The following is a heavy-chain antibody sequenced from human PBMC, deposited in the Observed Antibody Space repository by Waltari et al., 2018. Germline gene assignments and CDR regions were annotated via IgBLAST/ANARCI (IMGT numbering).Heavy chain of an antibody. CDR1: GFTFSSYA. CDR3: AKGDDSSGQIDY. Sequence: EVQLLESGGGLVQPGGSLRLSCAASGFTFSSYAMSWVRQAPGQGLEWVSAISGSGGSTYYADSVKGRFTISRDNSKNTLYLQMNSLRAEDTAVYYCAKGDDSSGQIDYWGQGTLVTVSS. D-gene: IGHD3-22*01. CDR2: ISGSGGST. V-gene: IGHV3-23*01. J-gene: IGHJ4*02.